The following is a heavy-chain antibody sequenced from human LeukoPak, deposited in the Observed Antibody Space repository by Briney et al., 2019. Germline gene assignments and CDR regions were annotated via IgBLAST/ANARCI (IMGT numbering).Heavy chain of an antibody. CDR2: IKQDGSEK. V-gene: IGHV3-7*03. D-gene: IGHD1-26*01. CDR1: GFTFSSYW. Sequence: GGSLRLSCAASGFTFSSYWMSWVRQAPGKGLEWVANIKQDGSEKYYVDSVKGRFTISRDNAKNSLYLQMNSLRAEDTAIYYCVRDRGTYRPIDYWGQGTLVTVSS. J-gene: IGHJ4*02. CDR3: VRDRGTYRPIDY.